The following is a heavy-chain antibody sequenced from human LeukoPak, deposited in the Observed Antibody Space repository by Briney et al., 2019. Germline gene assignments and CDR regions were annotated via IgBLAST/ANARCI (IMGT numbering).Heavy chain of an antibody. V-gene: IGHV1-18*01. D-gene: IGHD1-26*01. CDR2: ISAYNGNT. CDR1: GYTFTSYG. Sequence: ASAKVSCKASGYTFTSYGISGVRRAPGQGLEWMGWISAYNGNTNYAQKLQGRVTMTTDTSTSTAYMELRSLRSDDTAVYYCAREWELLQASDYWGQGTLGTVSS. CDR3: AREWELLQASDY. J-gene: IGHJ4*02.